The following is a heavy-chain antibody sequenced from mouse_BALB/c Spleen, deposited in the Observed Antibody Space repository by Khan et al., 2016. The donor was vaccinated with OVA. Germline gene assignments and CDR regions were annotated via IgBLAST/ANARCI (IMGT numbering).Heavy chain of an antibody. Sequence: EVQPQESGPGLVKPSQSLSLTCTVTGYSITSDYAWNWIRQFPGNKLGWMGYISYSGSTNYNPDLKSRISITRDTSKNQSFLQWNSVTTEDTATYDCARDGSRYNYAMDYWGQGTSVTGSS. V-gene: IGHV3-2*02. D-gene: IGHD2-3*01. CDR3: ARDGSRYNYAMDY. CDR2: ISYSGST. J-gene: IGHJ4*01. CDR1: GYSITSDYA.